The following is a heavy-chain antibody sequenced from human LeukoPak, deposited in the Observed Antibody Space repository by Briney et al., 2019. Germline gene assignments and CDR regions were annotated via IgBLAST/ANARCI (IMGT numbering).Heavy chain of an antibody. V-gene: IGHV1-2*02. CDR1: GYTFTGYY. CDR2: INPNSGGT. J-gene: IGHJ5*02. Sequence: ASVTVSCKASGYTFTGYYMHWVRQAPGQGLEWMGWINPNSGGTNYAQKFQGRVTMTRDTSISTAYMELSRLRSDDTAVYYCARRRYCSGGSCYRNWFDPWGQGTLVTVSS. CDR3: ARRRYCSGGSCYRNWFDP. D-gene: IGHD2-15*01.